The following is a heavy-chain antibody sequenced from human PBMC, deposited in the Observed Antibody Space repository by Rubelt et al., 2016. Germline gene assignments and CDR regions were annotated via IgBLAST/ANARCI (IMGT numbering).Heavy chain of an antibody. CDR3: ARGYCSGGSCYYFDY. D-gene: IGHD2-15*01. J-gene: IGHJ4*02. V-gene: IGHV1-3*01. CDR1: GYTFTSYA. Sequence: QVQLVQSGAEVKKPGASVKVSCKASGYTFTSYAMHCVRQSPGQRLEWMGWINAGTGHTKYSQKFQGRVTITRDTSASTAYMELSSLRSEDTAVYYCARGYCSGGSCYYFDYWGQGTLVTVSS. CDR2: INAGTGHT.